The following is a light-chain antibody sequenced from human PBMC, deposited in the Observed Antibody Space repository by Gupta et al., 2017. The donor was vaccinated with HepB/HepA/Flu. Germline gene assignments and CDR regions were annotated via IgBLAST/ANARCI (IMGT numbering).Light chain of an antibody. CDR1: QSVLYSSNNKNY. CDR2: WAS. CDR3: QQCYISPPT. J-gene: IGKJ3*01. Sequence: DIVMTQSPDSLAVSLGERATINCKSSQSVLYSSNNKNYLAWYQQKPGQPPKLLIYWASTRESGVPDRFSGSGSGTDFTLTISNLQADDVAVYYCQQCYISPPTFGPGTKVDIK. V-gene: IGKV4-1*01.